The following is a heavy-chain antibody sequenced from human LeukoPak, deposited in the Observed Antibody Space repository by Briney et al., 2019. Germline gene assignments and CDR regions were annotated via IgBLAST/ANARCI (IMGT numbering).Heavy chain of an antibody. Sequence: GGSLRLSCAASGFTFSTYAMSWVRQAPGKGLEWVSAIRISGGSTYYADSVKGRFTISRDNAKNSLYLQMNSLRAEDTAVYYCARVLNYYDSSGYYFSYWGQGTLVTVSS. J-gene: IGHJ4*02. V-gene: IGHV3-23*01. CDR1: GFTFSTYA. CDR2: IRISGGST. CDR3: ARVLNYYDSSGYYFSY. D-gene: IGHD3-22*01.